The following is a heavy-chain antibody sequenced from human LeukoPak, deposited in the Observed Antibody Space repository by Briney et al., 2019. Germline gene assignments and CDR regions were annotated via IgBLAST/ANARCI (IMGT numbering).Heavy chain of an antibody. J-gene: IGHJ6*03. V-gene: IGHV3-21*01. CDR1: GFTFNTYS. CDR3: ARDKGYRINYYYYMDV. Sequence: PGGSLRLSCAASGFTFNTYSMNWVRQAPGKGLEWVSSISSSSSYIYYADSVKGRFTISRDNAKNSLYLQMNSLRAEDTAVYYCARDKGYRINYYYYMDVWGKGTTVTVSS. CDR2: ISSSSSYI. D-gene: IGHD3-16*02.